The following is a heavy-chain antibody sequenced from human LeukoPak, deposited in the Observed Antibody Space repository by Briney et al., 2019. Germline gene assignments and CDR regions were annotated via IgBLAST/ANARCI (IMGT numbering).Heavy chain of an antibody. Sequence: SETLSLTCTVSGGSISSYCWSWIRQPPGKGLEWTGYSYYSGSTNYNPSLKSRVTISVDPSKNQFSLKLSSVTAADTAVYYCARDRRASSSGWFHDAFDIWGQGTMVTVSS. J-gene: IGHJ3*02. CDR2: SYYSGST. CDR3: ARDRRASSSGWFHDAFDI. D-gene: IGHD6-19*01. CDR1: GGSISSYC. V-gene: IGHV4-59*01.